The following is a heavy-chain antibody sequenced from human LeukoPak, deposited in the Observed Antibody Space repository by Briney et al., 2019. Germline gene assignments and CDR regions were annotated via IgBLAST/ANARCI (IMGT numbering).Heavy chain of an antibody. CDR1: GFTFSSSW. V-gene: IGHV3-74*01. D-gene: IGHD6-6*01. J-gene: IGHJ4*02. Sequence: PGGSLRLSCAASGFTFSSSWMHWVRQVPGKGLVWVSGINADGRSTSYADSVKGRFTIYRDSAKNTVYLQMNSLRAEDTAVYYCARASLEGWGQGTLVTVSS. CDR3: ARASLEG. CDR2: INADGRST.